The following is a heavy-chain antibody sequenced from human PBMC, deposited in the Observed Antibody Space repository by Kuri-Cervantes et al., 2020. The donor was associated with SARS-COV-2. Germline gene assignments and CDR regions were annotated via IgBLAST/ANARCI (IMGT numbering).Heavy chain of an antibody. CDR2: IFYSGNT. J-gene: IGHJ2*01. CDR1: GGFIGSYY. CDR3: ARENWSFDL. V-gene: IGHV4-59*01. Sequence: ESLKISCSVSGGFIGSYYWSWIRQPPGKGLEWIGNIFYSGNTNYNPSLKSRLTMSVDTSKNQFSLKLNSVTAADTAVYYCARENWSFDLWGRGTPVTVSS.